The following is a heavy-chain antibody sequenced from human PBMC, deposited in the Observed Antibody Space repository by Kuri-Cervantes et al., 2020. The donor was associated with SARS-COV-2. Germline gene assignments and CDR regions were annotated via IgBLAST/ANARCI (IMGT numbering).Heavy chain of an antibody. CDR1: GYPFTANY. V-gene: IGHV1-2*02. CDR2: INPNSGGT. CDR3: ARSCSSTSCYTY. D-gene: IGHD2-2*01. Sequence: ASVKVSCKTSGYPFTANYIHWVRQAPGQGLEWMGWINPNSGGTNYAQKFQGRVTMTRDTSISTAYMELSRLRSDDTAVYYCARSCSSTSCYTYWGQGTLVTVSS. J-gene: IGHJ4*02.